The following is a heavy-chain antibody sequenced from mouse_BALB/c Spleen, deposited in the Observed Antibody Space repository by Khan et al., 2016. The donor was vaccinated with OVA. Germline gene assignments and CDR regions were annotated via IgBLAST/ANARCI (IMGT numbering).Heavy chain of an antibody. CDR3: TRIYSSDFDY. Sequence: VQLKQSGPELVRPGASVKISCKTSGYSFTGYFMNWVMQSHGKSLEWIGRINPHIGETFYNQRFKDKATLTVDESSSKAHMELRSLASEDSAVYYCTRIYSSDFDYWGQGTTLTVSS. V-gene: IGHV1-20*02. CDR1: GYSFTGYF. J-gene: IGHJ2*01. D-gene: IGHD1-1*01. CDR2: INPHIGET.